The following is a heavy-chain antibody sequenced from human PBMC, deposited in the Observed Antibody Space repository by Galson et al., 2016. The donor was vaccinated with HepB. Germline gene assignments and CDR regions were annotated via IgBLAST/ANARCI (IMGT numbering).Heavy chain of an antibody. Sequence: SVKASCKASGGTFSSYAISWVRQAPGQGLEWMGGIIPIFATANYAQQFQGRVTITADESTSTAYMEMGRLRSEDTAVYYRARKPCSGGSCQYYFGYWGQGTLVTVSS. CDR3: ARKPCSGGSCQYYFGY. J-gene: IGHJ4*02. D-gene: IGHD2-15*01. V-gene: IGHV1-69*13. CDR1: GGTFSSYA. CDR2: IIPIFATA.